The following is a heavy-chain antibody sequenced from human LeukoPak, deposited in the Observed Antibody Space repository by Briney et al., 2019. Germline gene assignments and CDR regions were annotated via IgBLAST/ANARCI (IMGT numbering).Heavy chain of an antibody. CDR2: ISAYNGNT. J-gene: IGHJ4*02. CDR1: GYTFTSYG. D-gene: IGHD1-7*01. CDR3: ASETAGTHSGTLDY. V-gene: IGHV1-18*01. Sequence: WASGKVSFKASGYTFTSYGISWVRQAPGQGLEWMGWISAYNGNTNYAQKLQGRVTMTTDTSTSTAYMELRSLRSDDTAVYYCASETAGTHSGTLDYWGQGTLVTVSS.